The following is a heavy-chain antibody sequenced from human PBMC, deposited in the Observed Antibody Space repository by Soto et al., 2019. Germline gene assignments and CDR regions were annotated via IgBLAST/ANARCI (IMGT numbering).Heavy chain of an antibody. V-gene: IGHV1-69*01. Sequence: QVQLVQSGAEVKKPGSSVKVSCKASGGTFSSYAISWVRQAPGQGLEWMGGTIPIFGTAHYARTFQGRVTITADDSTSAAYMELSSLRSEDTAVYYCARDTYYYDSSGYYFGGWGQGTLVTFSS. CDR1: GGTFSSYA. D-gene: IGHD3-22*01. J-gene: IGHJ4*02. CDR2: TIPIFGTA. CDR3: ARDTYYYDSSGYYFGG.